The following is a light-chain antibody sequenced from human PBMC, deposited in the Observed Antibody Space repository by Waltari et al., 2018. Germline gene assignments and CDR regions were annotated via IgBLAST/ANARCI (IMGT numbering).Light chain of an antibody. V-gene: IGLV4-69*01. Sequence: QVVLTQSPSASASLAASVKLTCTLSSGHSNNAIHWHQQPPEKGHRYLMRLNSDGTHNKGDGIPDRFSGSSSGAERYLTISSLQSEDEADYYCQTWGTDFHTFGGGTRLTVL. CDR1: SGHSNNA. J-gene: IGLJ2*01. CDR3: QTWGTDFHT. CDR2: LNSDGTH.